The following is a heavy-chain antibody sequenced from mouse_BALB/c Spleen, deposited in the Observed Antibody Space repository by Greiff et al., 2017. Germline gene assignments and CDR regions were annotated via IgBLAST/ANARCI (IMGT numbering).Heavy chain of an antibody. CDR3: ARSGGNTYYYAMDY. Sequence: VQLKQSGPELVKPGASVKMSCKASGYTFTSYVMHWVKQKPGQGLEWIGYINPYNDGTKYNEKFKGKATLTSDKSSSTAYMELSSLTSEDSAVYYCARSGGNTYYYAMDYWGQGTSVTVSS. D-gene: IGHD2-1*01. CDR2: INPYNDGT. CDR1: GYTFTSYV. V-gene: IGHV1-14*01. J-gene: IGHJ4*01.